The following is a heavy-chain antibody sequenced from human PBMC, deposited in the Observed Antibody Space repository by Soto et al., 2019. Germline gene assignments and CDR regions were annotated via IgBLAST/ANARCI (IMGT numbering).Heavy chain of an antibody. V-gene: IGHV4-39*07. CDR1: GGSISSSSYY. Sequence: SETLSLTCTVSGGSISSSSYYWGWIRQPPGKGLEWIGSIYYSGSTYYNPSLKSRVTISVDTSKNQFSLKLSSVTAADTAVYYCARCSGGSKRDWFDPWGQGTLVTVSS. D-gene: IGHD2-15*01. CDR2: IYYSGST. J-gene: IGHJ5*02. CDR3: ARCSGGSKRDWFDP.